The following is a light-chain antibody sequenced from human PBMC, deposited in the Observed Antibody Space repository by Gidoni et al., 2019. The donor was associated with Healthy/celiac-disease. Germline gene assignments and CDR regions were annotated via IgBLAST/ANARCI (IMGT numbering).Light chain of an antibody. Sequence: EIVMTPSPATLSVSPGERATLPCRASQSVSSNLAWYQQKPGQAPRLLIYGASTRATGIPARFSGSGSGTEFTLTISSLQSEDFAVYYCQQYNNWPPKTFGQGTKVEIK. J-gene: IGKJ1*01. V-gene: IGKV3-15*01. CDR2: GAS. CDR1: QSVSSN. CDR3: QQYNNWPPKT.